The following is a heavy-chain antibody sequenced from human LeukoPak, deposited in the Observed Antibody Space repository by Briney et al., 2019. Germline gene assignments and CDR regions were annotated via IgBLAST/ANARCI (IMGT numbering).Heavy chain of an antibody. Sequence: SETLSLTCSVSGASISSSFYYWGWIRRPPGKGLEWIGTIYYNGSTYYNPSLKSRLTISVDTSRNHFSLELSSVTAADTAVYYCARSLRGGQSVLFDFWGQGALVTVSS. CDR1: GASISSSFYY. J-gene: IGHJ4*02. CDR3: ARSLRGGQSVLFDF. CDR2: IYYNGST. V-gene: IGHV4-39*02. D-gene: IGHD2-15*01.